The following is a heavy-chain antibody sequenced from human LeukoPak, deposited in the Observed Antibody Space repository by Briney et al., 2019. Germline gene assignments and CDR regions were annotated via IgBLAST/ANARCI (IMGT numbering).Heavy chain of an antibody. D-gene: IGHD2-2*02. CDR3: AAWADRGYTY. CDR1: GFTFSRSW. Sequence: PGESLRLSCAASGFTFSRSWMNWLRQAPGKGLEWVANINPDGNEKRFVDSVEGRFTMSRDNAKNSLYLQMNRLRVEDTGIYYCAAWADRGYTYWGQGVLVTVSS. CDR2: INPDGNEK. J-gene: IGHJ4*02. V-gene: IGHV3-7*01.